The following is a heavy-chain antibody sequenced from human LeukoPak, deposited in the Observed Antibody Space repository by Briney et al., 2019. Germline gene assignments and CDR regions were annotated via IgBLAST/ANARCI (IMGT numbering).Heavy chain of an antibody. CDR1: GFTFNTYA. CDR3: AKGGPYYYDSSGFDY. D-gene: IGHD3-22*01. Sequence: PGGSLRLSCAASGFTFNTYAMSWVRQAPGKGLEWVSAMSGSGGRTYYADSVKGRFTISRDNSKNTLYLQMNSLRAEDTAVYYCAKGGPYYYDSSGFDYWGQGTLVTVSS. V-gene: IGHV3-23*01. CDR2: MSGSGGRT. J-gene: IGHJ4*02.